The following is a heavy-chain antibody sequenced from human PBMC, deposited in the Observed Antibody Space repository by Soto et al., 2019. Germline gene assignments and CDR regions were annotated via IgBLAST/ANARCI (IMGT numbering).Heavy chain of an antibody. D-gene: IGHD3-3*01. CDR2: INSDGRTT. V-gene: IGHV3-74*01. Sequence: GGSLRLSCAVSGFTFSGYWMHWVRQAPGKGLVWVSRINSDGRTTNYADSVKGRFAISRDNAKNSLYLQMNSLRVEDTAVYYCARDYNECWSGHFDYWGQGVLVTGSS. CDR3: ARDYNECWSGHFDY. J-gene: IGHJ4*02. CDR1: GFTFSGYW.